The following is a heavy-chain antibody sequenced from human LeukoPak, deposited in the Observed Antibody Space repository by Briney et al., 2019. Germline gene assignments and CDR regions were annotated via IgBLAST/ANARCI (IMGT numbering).Heavy chain of an antibody. D-gene: IGHD5-12*01. CDR1: GGSISSYY. CDR3: ARDGGEGYSGYDYGYNWFDP. Sequence: MTSETLSLTCTVSGGSISSYYWSWIRQPAGKGLEWIGRIYTSGSTNCNPSLKSRVTMSVDTSKNQFSLKLSSVTAADTAVYYCARDGGEGYSGYDYGYNWFDPWGQGTLVTVSS. J-gene: IGHJ5*02. V-gene: IGHV4-4*07. CDR2: IYTSGST.